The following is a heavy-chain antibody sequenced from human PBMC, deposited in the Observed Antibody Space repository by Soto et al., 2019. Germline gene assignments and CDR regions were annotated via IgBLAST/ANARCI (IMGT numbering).Heavy chain of an antibody. CDR1: GFPFSSYT. J-gene: IGHJ5*02. Sequence: HPGGSLRLSCAASGFPFSSYTMSWVRQAPGKGLEWVSSFSGRDATTYYADSVKGRFTISRDNSKNTLYLQMNSLRAEDTALYFCVRTIVGATKGGWFDPWGQGALVTVSS. CDR2: FSGRDATT. CDR3: VRTIVGATKGGWFDP. V-gene: IGHV3-23*01. D-gene: IGHD1-26*01.